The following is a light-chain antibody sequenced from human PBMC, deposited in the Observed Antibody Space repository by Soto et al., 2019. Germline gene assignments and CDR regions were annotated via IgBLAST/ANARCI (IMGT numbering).Light chain of an antibody. CDR1: TGAVTSGYY. J-gene: IGLJ3*02. Sequence: QTVVTQEPSLTVSPGGTVTLTCASSTGAVTSGYYPNWFQQKPGQAPRALMYSTTNKHSWTPARFSGSLLGGKAALTLSGVQPEDEADYYCLLYYGDTQSATWVFGGGTKLTVL. CDR3: LLYYGDTQSATWV. CDR2: STT. V-gene: IGLV7-43*01.